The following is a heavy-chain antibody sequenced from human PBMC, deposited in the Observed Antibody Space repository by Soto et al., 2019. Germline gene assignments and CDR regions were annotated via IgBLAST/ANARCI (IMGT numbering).Heavy chain of an antibody. J-gene: IGHJ6*02. D-gene: IGHD2-15*01. CDR1: GYTFTSSG. V-gene: IGHV1-18*01. CDR2: ISTYNGDT. CDR3: AGAGAAPYYYYGMDV. Sequence: QVQLVQSGAEVRKPGASVKVSCRASGYTFTSSGISWLRQAPGQGLEWMGWISTYNGDTNDAPKFQDRVTMTIDRSTSTAYMELRSLRSDDAAVYYCAGAGAAPYYYYGMDVWGQGTRVTVSS.